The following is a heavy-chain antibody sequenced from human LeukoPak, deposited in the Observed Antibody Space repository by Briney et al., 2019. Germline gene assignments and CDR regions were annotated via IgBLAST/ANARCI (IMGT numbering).Heavy chain of an antibody. Sequence: SETLSLTCAVYGGSFSGYYWSWIRQPPGKGLEWIGEINHSGSTYYNPSLKSRVTISVDTSKNQFSLKLSSVTAADTAVYYCVSYFDYWGQGALVTVSS. V-gene: IGHV4-34*01. CDR2: INHSGST. CDR3: VSYFDY. CDR1: GGSFSGYY. J-gene: IGHJ4*02.